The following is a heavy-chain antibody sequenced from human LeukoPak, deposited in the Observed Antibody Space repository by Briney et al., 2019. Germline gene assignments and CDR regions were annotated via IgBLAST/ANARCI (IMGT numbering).Heavy chain of an antibody. Sequence: GGSLRLSCAASGFTFSSYSMNWVRRAPGKGLEWVSYISSSSSTIYYADSVKGRFTISRDNAKNSLYLQMNSLRDEDTAVYYCARDGWYYDFWSDTRGYFDYWGQGTLVTVSS. D-gene: IGHD3-3*01. CDR3: ARDGWYYDFWSDTRGYFDY. CDR2: ISSSSSTI. CDR1: GFTFSSYS. V-gene: IGHV3-48*02. J-gene: IGHJ4*02.